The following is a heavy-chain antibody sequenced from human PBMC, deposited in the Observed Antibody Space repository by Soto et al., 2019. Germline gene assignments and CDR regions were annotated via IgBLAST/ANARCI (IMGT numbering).Heavy chain of an antibody. Sequence: QVHLMQSGAEVKIPVASVRVSCKASGYTFRSYGVSWVRQAPGQGLEFMGWISVYNGHTNYAQKFQGRVTRTTDTSPSTAYMELRSLRSDYTAVYFCARCAFGYYVPTLDPWGQGPLVTVS. D-gene: IGHD3-22*01. CDR3: ARCAFGYYVPTLDP. V-gene: IGHV1-18*01. J-gene: IGHJ5*02. CDR1: GYTFRSYG. CDR2: ISVYNGHT.